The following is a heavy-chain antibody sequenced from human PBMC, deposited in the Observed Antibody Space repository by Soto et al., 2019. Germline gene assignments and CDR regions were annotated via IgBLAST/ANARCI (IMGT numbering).Heavy chain of an antibody. V-gene: IGHV5-10-1*01. CDR1: GYSFAGYW. D-gene: IGHD3-22*01. Sequence: GESLKISCKGSGYSFAGYWITWVRQKPGRGLEWMGRIDPSDSQTYYSPSFRGHVTISVTKSITTVFLQWSSLRASDTAMYYCARQIYDSDTGPNFQYYFDSWGQGTPVTVSS. J-gene: IGHJ4*02. CDR3: ARQIYDSDTGPNFQYYFDS. CDR2: IDPSDSQT.